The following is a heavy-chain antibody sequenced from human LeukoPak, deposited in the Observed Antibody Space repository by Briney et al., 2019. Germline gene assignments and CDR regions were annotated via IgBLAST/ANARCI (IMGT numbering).Heavy chain of an antibody. CDR1: GCSISSGGYY. J-gene: IGHJ5*02. D-gene: IGHD2-15*01. CDR3: AGWGLLVGAANCFDP. CDR2: IYYSGST. Sequence: PSETLSLTCTVSGCSISSGGYYWSWIRQHPGKGLEWIGYIYYSGSTYYNPSLKSRVTISVDTSKNHFSLKLSSVTAADTAVYYCAGWGLLVGAANCFDPWGQGTLVTVSS. V-gene: IGHV4-31*03.